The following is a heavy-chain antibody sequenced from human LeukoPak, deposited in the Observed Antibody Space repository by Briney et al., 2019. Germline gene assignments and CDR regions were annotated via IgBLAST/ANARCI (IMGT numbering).Heavy chain of an antibody. J-gene: IGHJ6*02. CDR1: GFTVSSNY. CDR2: IYSGGST. CDR3: ARDGRGSGWQHYYYYYGMDV. V-gene: IGHV3-53*01. Sequence: GGSPRLSCAASGFTVSSNYMSWVRQAPGKGLEWVSVIYSGGSTYYADSVKGRFTISRDNSKNTLYLQMNSLRAEDTAVYYCARDGRGSGWQHYYYYYGMDVWGQGTTVTVSS. D-gene: IGHD6-19*01.